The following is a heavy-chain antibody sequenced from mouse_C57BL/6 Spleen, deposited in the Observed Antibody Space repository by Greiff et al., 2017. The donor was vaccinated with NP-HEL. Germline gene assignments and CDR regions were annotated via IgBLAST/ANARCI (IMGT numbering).Heavy chain of an antibody. CDR3: ARSRYYGSSYWYFDV. Sequence: EVQLVESGPELVKPGASVKISCKASGYSFTDYNMNWVKQSNGKSLEWIGVINPNYGTTSYNQKFKGKATLTVDQSSSTAYMQLNSLTSEDSAVYYCARSRYYGSSYWYFDVWGTGTTVTVSS. CDR2: INPNYGTT. J-gene: IGHJ1*03. D-gene: IGHD1-1*01. CDR1: GYSFTDYN. V-gene: IGHV1-39*01.